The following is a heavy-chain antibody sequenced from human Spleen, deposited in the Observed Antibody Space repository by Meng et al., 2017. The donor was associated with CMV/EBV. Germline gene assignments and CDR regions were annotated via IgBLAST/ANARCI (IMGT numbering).Heavy chain of an antibody. Sequence: ASVKVSCKASGYTFSSYGISWVRQAPGQGLEWMGWVGGCDGDTNYAPELQGRVTMTTDTSTNAVYMELRSLTSDDTAVYYCARDQLSSGWYSGDYWGQGTLVTVSS. CDR1: GYTFSSYG. D-gene: IGHD6-19*01. J-gene: IGHJ4*02. CDR2: VGGCDGDT. CDR3: ARDQLSSGWYSGDY. V-gene: IGHV1-18*01.